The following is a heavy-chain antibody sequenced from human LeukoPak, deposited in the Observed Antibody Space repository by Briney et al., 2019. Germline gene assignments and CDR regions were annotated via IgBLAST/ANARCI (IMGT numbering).Heavy chain of an antibody. J-gene: IGHJ4*02. Sequence: PGGSLRLSCAASGFTFSSYGMHWVRQAPGQGLEWMGWINPNSGGTSYAQKFQGRVTLTRDTSISTAYMELSGLSSDDTAVYYCARDRGGYSSTWDFDYWGQGTLVTVSS. CDR2: INPNSGGT. V-gene: IGHV1-2*02. CDR1: GFTFSSYG. CDR3: ARDRGGYSSTWDFDY. D-gene: IGHD6-13*01.